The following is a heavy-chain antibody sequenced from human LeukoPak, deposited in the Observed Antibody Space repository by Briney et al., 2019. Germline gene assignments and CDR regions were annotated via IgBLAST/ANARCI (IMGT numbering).Heavy chain of an antibody. CDR3: AKLPSGSSGSPLDY. D-gene: IGHD6-19*01. CDR1: GFTFSSYA. V-gene: IGHV3-23*01. Sequence: PGGSLRLSCAASGFTFSSYAMSWVREAPGKGLEWVSAISGSGGSTYYADSVKRRFTISRDNSKNTLYLQMTSLRAEDTAVYYCAKLPSGSSGSPLDYWGQGTLVTVSS. CDR2: ISGSGGST. J-gene: IGHJ4*02.